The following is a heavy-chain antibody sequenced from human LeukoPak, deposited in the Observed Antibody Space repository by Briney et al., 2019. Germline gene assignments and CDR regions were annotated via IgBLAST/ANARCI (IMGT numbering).Heavy chain of an antibody. D-gene: IGHD2-15*01. V-gene: IGHV3-30*02. J-gene: IGHJ3*02. CDR1: GFTFSSYG. Sequence: PGGSLRLSCAASGFTFSSYGMHWVRQAPGKGLEWVAFIRYDGSNKYYADSVKGRFTISRDNAKNSLYLQMNSLRAEDTAVYYCARDLGGGVAAPTDIWGQGTMVTVSS. CDR3: ARDLGGGVAAPTDI. CDR2: IRYDGSNK.